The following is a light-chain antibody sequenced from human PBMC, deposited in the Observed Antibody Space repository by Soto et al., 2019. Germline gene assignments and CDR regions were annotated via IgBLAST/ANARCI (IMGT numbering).Light chain of an antibody. Sequence: QSVLTQPASVSGSPGQSITISCTGTSSDVGGYNYVSWYQQHPGKAPKLMIYEVSNRPSGVSNRFSGSKSGNTASLTISGXQADDEADYYCSSYASSDTLYVFGTGTKVTV. CDR1: SSDVGGYNY. J-gene: IGLJ1*01. V-gene: IGLV2-14*01. CDR3: SSYASSDTLYV. CDR2: EVS.